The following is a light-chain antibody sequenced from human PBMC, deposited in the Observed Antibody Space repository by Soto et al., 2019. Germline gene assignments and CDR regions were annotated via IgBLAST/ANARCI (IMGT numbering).Light chain of an antibody. V-gene: IGLV1-51*01. CDR1: SSNIGNNY. J-gene: IGLJ3*02. Sequence: QSVLTQPPSVSAAPGQKVTISCSGSSSNIGNNYVSWYQQFPGTAPKLLIYDNNKRPSGIPDRFSGSKSVTSATLGITGLQTGDEADYYCGTWDSSLSAGVFGGGTKLTVL. CDR2: DNN. CDR3: GTWDSSLSAGV.